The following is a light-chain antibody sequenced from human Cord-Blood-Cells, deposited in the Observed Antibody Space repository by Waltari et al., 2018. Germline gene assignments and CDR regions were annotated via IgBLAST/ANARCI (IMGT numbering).Light chain of an antibody. J-gene: IGKJ2*01. CDR2: DAS. Sequence: DIEMTQSPATLTASVVDRVSITCRASQSISSWLAWYQQKPGKAPKLLICDASSLESGVPSRFSGSGSGTEFTLTISSLQPDDFATYYCQQYNSWYTFGQGTKLEIK. CDR1: QSISSW. V-gene: IGKV1-5*01. CDR3: QQYNSWYT.